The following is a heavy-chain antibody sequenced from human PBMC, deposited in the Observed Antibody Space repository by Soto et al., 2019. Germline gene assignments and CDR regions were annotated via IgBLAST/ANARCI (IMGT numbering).Heavy chain of an antibody. CDR1: GFTFISYA. CDR2: ISGSGGST. CDR3: AKDIVGAIERSFDY. D-gene: IGHD1-26*01. J-gene: IGHJ4*02. V-gene: IGHV3-23*01. Sequence: GGSLRLSCAASGFTFISYAMSWVRQAPGKGLEWVSAISGSGGSTYYADSVKGRFTISRDNSKNTMYLQMNSLRAEDTAVYYSAKDIVGAIERSFDYWGQGTLVTVSS.